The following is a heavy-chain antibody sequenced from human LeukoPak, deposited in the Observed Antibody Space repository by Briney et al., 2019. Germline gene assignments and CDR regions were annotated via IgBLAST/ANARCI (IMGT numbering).Heavy chain of an antibody. J-gene: IGHJ1*01. D-gene: IGHD5-12*01. CDR1: GGSISSSNW. CDR3: GRVRTGNTGSPEYFED. CDR2: LFYSGNT. Sequence: PSGTLSLTCAVSGGSISSSNWWSWIRQPPGKGLEWVGYLFYSGNTNSNPSLKSRVTISADTSKNQFSLRLNSVTAADTAVYFCGRVRTGNTGSPEYFEDWGQGTLVTVSS. V-gene: IGHV4-4*02.